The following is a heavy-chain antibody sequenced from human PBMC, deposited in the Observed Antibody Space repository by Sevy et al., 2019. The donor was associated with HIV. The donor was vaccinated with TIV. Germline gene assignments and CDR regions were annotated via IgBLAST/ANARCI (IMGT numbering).Heavy chain of an antibody. Sequence: GGSLRLSCAASGFTFSDYYMSWIRQAPGKGLEWISYISGSDYTIYYADSVKGRFTISRDNAKNSLYLRMNSLRAEDTAVYYCARDHVKDGDLGDYYYFAMDVWGQGTTVTVSS. J-gene: IGHJ6*02. CDR2: ISGSDYTI. CDR3: ARDHVKDGDLGDYYYFAMDV. D-gene: IGHD4-17*01. V-gene: IGHV3-11*01. CDR1: GFTFSDYY.